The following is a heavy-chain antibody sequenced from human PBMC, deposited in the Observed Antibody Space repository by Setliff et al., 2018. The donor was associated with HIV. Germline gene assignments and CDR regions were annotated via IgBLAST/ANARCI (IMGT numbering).Heavy chain of an antibody. V-gene: IGHV1-18*01. CDR2: ISAYNGNT. Sequence: GASVKVSCKASGYTFTSYGISWVRQAPGQGLEWMGWISAYNGNTDYAQSVQGRVTMTRDTSTGTVYMDLRSLRSDDTAMYYCAREKYGDKFDYWGQGTLVTVSS. D-gene: IGHD2-8*01. J-gene: IGHJ4*02. CDR3: AREKYGDKFDY. CDR1: GYTFTSYG.